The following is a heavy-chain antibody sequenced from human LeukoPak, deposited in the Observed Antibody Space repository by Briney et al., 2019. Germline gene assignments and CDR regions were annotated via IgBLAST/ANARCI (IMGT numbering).Heavy chain of an antibody. CDR3: AREGKQWPNDNWFDP. CDR1: GFTFSSSE. J-gene: IGHJ5*02. Sequence: PGGSLRLSCAASGFTFSSSEMDWVRQAPGKGLEWVSYISSSGTFIYYADSVKGRFTISRDNVKNSLYLQMNSLRAEDTAVYYCAREGKQWPNDNWFDPWGQGTLVTVSS. D-gene: IGHD6-19*01. V-gene: IGHV3-48*03. CDR2: ISSSGTFI.